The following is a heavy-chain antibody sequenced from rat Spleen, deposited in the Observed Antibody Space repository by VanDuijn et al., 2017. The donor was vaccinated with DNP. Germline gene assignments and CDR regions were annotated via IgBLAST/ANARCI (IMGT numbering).Heavy chain of an antibody. Sequence: EVLLQESGPGLVKPSQSLSLTCSVTGFSITNNFKWSWIRKFPGNKLEWMGYVTNAGNTDYNPSLKSRISITTDTTKNQFFLQVNSVTPEDTATYYCAIQLGAMDAWGQGTSVTVSS. J-gene: IGHJ4*01. CDR2: VTNAGNT. V-gene: IGHV3-3*01. D-gene: IGHD5-1*01. CDR1: GFSITNNFK. CDR3: AIQLGAMDA.